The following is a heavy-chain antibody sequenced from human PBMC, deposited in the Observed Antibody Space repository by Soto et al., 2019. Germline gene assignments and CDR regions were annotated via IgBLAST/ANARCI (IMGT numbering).Heavy chain of an antibody. V-gene: IGHV4-30-2*01. D-gene: IGHD6-13*01. CDR3: THSRRAAAGLFDY. CDR2: IYHSGST. Sequence: SETLSLTCAVSGGSISSGGYSWSWIRQPPGKGLEWIGYIYHSGSTYYNPSLKSRVTISVDRSKNQFSLKLSSVTAADTATYYCTHSRRAAAGLFDYWGLGTLVTVSS. J-gene: IGHJ4*02. CDR1: GGSISSGGYS.